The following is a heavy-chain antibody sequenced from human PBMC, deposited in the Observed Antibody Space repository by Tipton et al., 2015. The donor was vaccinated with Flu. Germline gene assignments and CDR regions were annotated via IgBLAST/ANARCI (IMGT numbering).Heavy chain of an antibody. CDR1: GGSISSYY. J-gene: IGHJ4*01. Sequence: TLSLTCTVSGGSISSYYWSWIRQPAGKGLEWIGRMYTSGSTKYNPSLKSRVTMSVDTSKSQFSLRLTSVTAADTAVYYCASKVANWGVWEPLDYWGHGTLVTVSS. D-gene: IGHD7-27*01. CDR2: MYTSGST. CDR3: ASKVANWGVWEPLDY. V-gene: IGHV4-4*07.